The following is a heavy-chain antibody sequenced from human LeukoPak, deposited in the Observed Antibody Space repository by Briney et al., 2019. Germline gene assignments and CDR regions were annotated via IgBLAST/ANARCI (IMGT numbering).Heavy chain of an antibody. J-gene: IGHJ6*02. CDR1: GGSISSYY. Sequence: SETLSLTCTVSGGSISSYYWSWIRQPPGKGLEWTGYIYYSGSTNYNPSLKSRVTISVDTSKNQFSLKLSSVTAADTAVYYCAREIRDFYYYGMDVWGQGTTVTVSS. CDR3: AREIRDFYYYGMDV. CDR2: IYYSGST. V-gene: IGHV4-59*01.